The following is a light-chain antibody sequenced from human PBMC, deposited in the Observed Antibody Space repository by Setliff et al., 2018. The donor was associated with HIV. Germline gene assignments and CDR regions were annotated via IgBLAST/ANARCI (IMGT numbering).Light chain of an antibody. CDR3: CSYTSRNTDV. V-gene: IGLV2-8*01. J-gene: IGLJ1*01. Sequence: QSVLTQPPSASGSPGQSVTISCTGASSDVGVYSYVSWFQQHPGKAPKLMIYEVTKRPSGVPDRFSGSKSGNTASLTVSGLQAEDEADYYCCSYTSRNTDVFGTGTKVTVL. CDR1: SSDVGVYSY. CDR2: EVT.